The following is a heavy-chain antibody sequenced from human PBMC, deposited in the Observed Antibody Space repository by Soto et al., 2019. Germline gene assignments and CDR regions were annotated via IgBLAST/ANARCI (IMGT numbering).Heavy chain of an antibody. Sequence: GGSLRLSCAASGFTFSDYYMTWIRQAPGKGLEWVSYISSGGSSIYYADSVKGRFTISRDNAKNSLYLQMSSLRAEDTAMYYCASLAIGTIIRGAPDFWGQGALVTVSS. V-gene: IGHV3-11*01. CDR1: GFTFSDYY. CDR3: ASLAIGTIIRGAPDF. CDR2: ISSGGSSI. D-gene: IGHD3-10*01. J-gene: IGHJ4*02.